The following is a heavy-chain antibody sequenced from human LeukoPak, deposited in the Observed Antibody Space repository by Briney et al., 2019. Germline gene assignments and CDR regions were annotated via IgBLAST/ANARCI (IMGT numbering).Heavy chain of an antibody. Sequence: GGSLRLSCAASGFTFSMYWMHWVRQTPGKGLVWVSRIKSDGGDIIYADSVKGRFTISRDNSKNTLYLQMNSLRAEDTAVYYCAKPFGRGSGTYYFDYWGQGTLVTVSS. CDR3: AKPFGRGSGTYYFDY. CDR2: IKSDGGDI. D-gene: IGHD3-10*01. J-gene: IGHJ4*02. CDR1: GFTFSMYW. V-gene: IGHV3-74*01.